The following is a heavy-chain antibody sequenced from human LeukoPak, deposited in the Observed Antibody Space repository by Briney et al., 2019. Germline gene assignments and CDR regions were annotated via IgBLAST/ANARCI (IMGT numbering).Heavy chain of an antibody. D-gene: IGHD2-21*02. J-gene: IGHJ4*02. V-gene: IGHV3-30*04. CDR2: ISYDGSNK. Sequence: PGGSLRLSCAASGFTFSSYAMHWVRQAPGKGLEWVAVISYDGSNKYYSDSVKGRFTISRHNSKNTLYLQMNSLRAEDTAVYYCARPARGQPLLLSYFDYWGQGTLVTVSS. CDR3: ARPARGQPLLLSYFDY. CDR1: GFTFSSYA.